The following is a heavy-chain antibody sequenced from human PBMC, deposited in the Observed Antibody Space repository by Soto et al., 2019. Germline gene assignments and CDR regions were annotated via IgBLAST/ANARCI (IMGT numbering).Heavy chain of an antibody. D-gene: IGHD2-2*01. CDR2: IYYSGST. J-gene: IGHJ5*02. CDR1: GGSISSYY. V-gene: IGHV4-59*08. Sequence: PSETLSLTCTVSGGSISSYYWSWIRQPPGKGLEWIGYIYYSGSTNYNPSLKSRVTISVDTSKNQFSLKLSSVTAADTAVYYCAATDIVVVPAAQNWFDPWGQGTLVTVSS. CDR3: AATDIVVVPAAQNWFDP.